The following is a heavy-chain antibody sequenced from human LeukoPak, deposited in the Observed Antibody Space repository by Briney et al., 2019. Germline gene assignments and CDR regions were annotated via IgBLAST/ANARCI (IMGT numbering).Heavy chain of an antibody. D-gene: IGHD2-2*01. V-gene: IGHV3-23*01. CDR1: GFTFSSYA. J-gene: IGHJ6*02. CDR3: AKARYCSSTSCQSGYYYGMDV. CDR2: ISGSGGST. Sequence: GGSLRLSCAASGFTFSSYAMSWVRQAPGKGLEWVSAISGSGGSTYYADSVKGRFTISRDNSRNTLYLQMNSLRAEDTAVYYCAKARYCSSTSCQSGYYYGMDVWGQGTTVTVSS.